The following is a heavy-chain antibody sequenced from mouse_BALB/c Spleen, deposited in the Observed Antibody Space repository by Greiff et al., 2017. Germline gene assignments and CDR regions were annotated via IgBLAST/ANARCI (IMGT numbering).Heavy chain of an antibody. CDR2: IHPGSGGT. CDR1: GYTFTDYE. J-gene: IGHJ3*01. CDR3: TSDYYGSSLWFAY. D-gene: IGHD1-1*01. Sequence: QVHVKQSGAELVRPGASVKLSCKALGYTFTDYEMHWVKQTPVHGLEWIGAIHPGSGGTAYNQKFKGKATLTADKSSSTAYMELSSLTSEDSAVYYCTSDYYGSSLWFAYWGQGTLVTVSA. V-gene: IGHV1-15*01.